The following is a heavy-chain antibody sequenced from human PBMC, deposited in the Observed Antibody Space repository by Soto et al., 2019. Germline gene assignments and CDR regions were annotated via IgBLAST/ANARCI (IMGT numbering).Heavy chain of an antibody. CDR3: ARDYYGSGSYYVWFDP. Sequence: GASVKVSCKASGGTFSSYAITWVRQAPGQGLEWMGGIIPIFGTANYAQKFQGRVTITADESTSTAYMELSSLRSEDTAVYYCARDYYGSGSYYVWFDPWGQGTLVTLSS. V-gene: IGHV1-69*13. CDR1: GGTFSSYA. J-gene: IGHJ5*02. CDR2: IIPIFGTA. D-gene: IGHD3-10*01.